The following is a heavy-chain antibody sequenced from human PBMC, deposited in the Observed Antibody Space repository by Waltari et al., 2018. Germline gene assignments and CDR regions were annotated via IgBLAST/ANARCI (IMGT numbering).Heavy chain of an antibody. J-gene: IGHJ4*02. D-gene: IGHD6-6*01. CDR1: GFPFRSYW. V-gene: IGHV3-7*01. CDR2: IKQDGSEK. CDR3: ARAVYSSSPGY. Sequence: EVQLVESGGGLVQPGGSLRLSCAASGFPFRSYWMSWVRQAPGKGLEWVANIKQDGSEKYYVDSVKGRFTISRDNAKNSLYLQMNSLRAEDTAVYYCARAVYSSSPGYWGQGTLVTVSS.